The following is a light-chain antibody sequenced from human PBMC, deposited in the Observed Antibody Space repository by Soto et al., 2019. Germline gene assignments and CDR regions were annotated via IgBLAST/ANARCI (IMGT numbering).Light chain of an antibody. Sequence: EIVLTQSPGTLSLSPGESATLSCRASQNIDKNYLAWFQHKPGQAPSLLIYDASMRATGVPDRFSGSGSGTDFTLTVSRLEHEDFELFYCQPYAHSHVALGAGTKAESK. CDR1: QNIDKNY. V-gene: IGKV3-20*01. CDR2: DAS. J-gene: IGKJ4*01. CDR3: QPYAHSHVA.